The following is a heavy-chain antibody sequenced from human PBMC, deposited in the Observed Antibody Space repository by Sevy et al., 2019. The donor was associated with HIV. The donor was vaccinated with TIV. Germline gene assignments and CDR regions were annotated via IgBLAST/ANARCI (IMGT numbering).Heavy chain of an antibody. Sequence: GGSLRLYCAASGFTFSSYWMSWVRQAPGKGLEWVANIKQDGSEKYYVDSVKGRFTISRDNAKNSLYLQMNSLRAEDTAVYYCARVWGYYYGSGSYPDYWGQGTLVTVSS. CDR3: ARVWGYYYGSGSYPDY. D-gene: IGHD3-10*01. V-gene: IGHV3-7*01. J-gene: IGHJ4*02. CDR2: IKQDGSEK. CDR1: GFTFSSYW.